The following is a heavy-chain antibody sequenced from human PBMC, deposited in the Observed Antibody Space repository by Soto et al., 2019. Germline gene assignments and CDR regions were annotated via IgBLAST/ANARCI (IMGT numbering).Heavy chain of an antibody. J-gene: IGHJ4*02. CDR1: GDTFTDYY. D-gene: IGHD2-21*02. CDR3: ARGGHVVVVTAAFDC. V-gene: IGHV1-46*01. CDR2: VNPSGGHT. Sequence: QVQLMQSGAEVKKPGASVKVSCKASGDTFTDYYIHWVRQAPGQGLEWMGTVNPSGGHTTYAQNFLGRVTMTRDTSTSTLYMELTSLRSEDTAVYYCARGGHVVVVTAAFDCWGQGTLVTVSS.